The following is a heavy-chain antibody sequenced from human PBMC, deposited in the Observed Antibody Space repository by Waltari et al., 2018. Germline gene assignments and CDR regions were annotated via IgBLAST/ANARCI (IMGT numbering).Heavy chain of an antibody. V-gene: IGHV1-18*01. CDR2: ISAYNGNT. Sequence: QVQLVQSGAEVKKPGASVKVSCKASGYTFTSYGISWVRQAPGQGLEWMGWISAYNGNTNYAQKFQGRVTITADTSTDTAYMELSSLRSEDTAVYYCAVATTLYFDYWGQGTLVTVSS. J-gene: IGHJ4*02. D-gene: IGHD5-12*01. CDR3: AVATTLYFDY. CDR1: GYTFTSYG.